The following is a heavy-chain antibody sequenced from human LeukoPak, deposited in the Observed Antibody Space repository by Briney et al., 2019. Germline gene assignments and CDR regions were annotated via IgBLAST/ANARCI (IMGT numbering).Heavy chain of an antibody. Sequence: GGSLRLSCAASGFTFSDYYMSWIRQAPGKGLEWVSYISSSSSYTNYADSVKGRFTISRDNAKNSLYLQMNSLRAEDTAVYYCARLSPRLDYYYGMDVWGQGATATVSS. V-gene: IGHV3-11*03. CDR3: ARLSPRLDYYYGMDV. CDR2: ISSSSSYT. J-gene: IGHJ6*02. CDR1: GFTFSDYY.